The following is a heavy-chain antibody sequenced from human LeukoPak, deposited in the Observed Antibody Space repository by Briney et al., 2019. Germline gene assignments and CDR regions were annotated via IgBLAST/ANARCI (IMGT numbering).Heavy chain of an antibody. D-gene: IGHD3-3*01. Sequence: ASVKVSCKASGGTFSSYAISWVRQAPGQGLEWMGRIIPILGIANYAQKFQGRVTITADKSTSTAYMELSSLRSEDTAVYYCASAGGDFWSGYYEILNWFDPWGQGTLVTVSS. CDR2: IIPILGIA. J-gene: IGHJ5*02. CDR3: ASAGGDFWSGYYEILNWFDP. V-gene: IGHV1-69*04. CDR1: GGTFSSYA.